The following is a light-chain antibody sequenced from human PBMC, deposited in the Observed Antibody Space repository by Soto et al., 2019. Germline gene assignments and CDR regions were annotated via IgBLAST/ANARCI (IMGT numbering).Light chain of an antibody. CDR2: EVS. CDR3: SSSRGSSTLV. J-gene: IGLJ1*01. CDR1: SSDVGGYKY. Sequence: QSALTQPASVSGSPGQSITISCTGTSSDVGGYKYVSWYQQHPDKAPKLIIFEVSERPSGVSNRFSGSKSGNTASLTISGLQAEDEADYYCSSSRGSSTLVFGTGTKLTVL. V-gene: IGLV2-14*01.